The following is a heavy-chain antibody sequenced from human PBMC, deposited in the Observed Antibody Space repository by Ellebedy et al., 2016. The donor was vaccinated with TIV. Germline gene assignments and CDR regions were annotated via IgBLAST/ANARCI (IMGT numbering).Heavy chain of an antibody. CDR3: SRNLGHYMLSD. J-gene: IGHJ4*02. Sequence: GESLKISXAASGFSLSGYWMTWMRQAPGKGLEWVANINGDGRAIQYADSVEGRITISRDNAKKSLFLQMNSLRVEDTAMYYCSRNLGHYMLSDWGQGSLVTVSS. CDR2: INGDGRAI. D-gene: IGHD2-8*01. V-gene: IGHV3-7*01. CDR1: GFSLSGYW.